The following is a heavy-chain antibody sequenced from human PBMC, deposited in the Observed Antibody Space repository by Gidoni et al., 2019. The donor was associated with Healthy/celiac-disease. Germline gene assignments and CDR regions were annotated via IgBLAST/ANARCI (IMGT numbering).Heavy chain of an antibody. CDR3: ARRQLLSLYGMDV. CDR2: INHSGST. CDR1: GAYSGYY. J-gene: IGHJ6*02. Sequence: GAYSGYYWSWIRQPPGKGLEWMGEINHSGSTNYNPSLMSRVTISVYTSKNQFSLKLSSVTAADTAVYYCARRQLLSLYGMDVWGQGPTVTVSS. D-gene: IGHD1-26*01. V-gene: IGHV4-34*01.